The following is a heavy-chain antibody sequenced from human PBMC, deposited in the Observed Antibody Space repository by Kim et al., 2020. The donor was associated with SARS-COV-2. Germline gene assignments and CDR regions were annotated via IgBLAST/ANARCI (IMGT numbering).Heavy chain of an antibody. CDR3: ARGRRLADSSDAFDI. Sequence: QSLKSRVTRSVDTSKNQFSLKLSSVTAADTAVYYCARGRRLADSSDAFDIWGQGTMVTVSS. V-gene: IGHV4-30-2*05. J-gene: IGHJ3*02. D-gene: IGHD3-22*01.